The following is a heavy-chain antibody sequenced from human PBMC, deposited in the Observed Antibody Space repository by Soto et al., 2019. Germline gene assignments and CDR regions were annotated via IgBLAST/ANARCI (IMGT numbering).Heavy chain of an antibody. Sequence: QVQLVESGGGVVQPGRSLRLSCAASGFTFSSYGMHWVRQAPGKGLEWVAVISYDGSNKYYADSVKGRFTISRDNSKNTLYLHMNSLTAEDTAVYYCAKARRGWITIVRRVTDGMDVWGQGTTVTVSS. D-gene: IGHD3-10*01. CDR3: AKARRGWITIVRRVTDGMDV. CDR2: ISYDGSNK. CDR1: GFTFSSYG. V-gene: IGHV3-30*18. J-gene: IGHJ6*02.